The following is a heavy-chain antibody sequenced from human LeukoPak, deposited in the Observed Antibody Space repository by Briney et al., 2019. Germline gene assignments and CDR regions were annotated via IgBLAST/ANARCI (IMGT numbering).Heavy chain of an antibody. Sequence: GGSLRLSCAASGFTFSSYAMHWVRQAPGKGLEGVAVISYEGSNKYYADSVKGRFTISRDNPKNTLYLQMNSLRAEDTAVYYCATHSTYCSSTSCYYDPWGQGTLVTVSS. CDR2: ISYEGSNK. D-gene: IGHD2-2*01. V-gene: IGHV3-30-3*01. CDR3: ATHSTYCSSTSCYYDP. CDR1: GFTFSSYA. J-gene: IGHJ4*02.